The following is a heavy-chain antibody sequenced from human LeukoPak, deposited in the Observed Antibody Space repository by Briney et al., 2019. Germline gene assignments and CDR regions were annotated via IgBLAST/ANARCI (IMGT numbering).Heavy chain of an antibody. D-gene: IGHD3-22*01. CDR2: IYYSGST. CDR3: ARGQRHYYDSRGFDY. V-gene: IGHV4-59*01. Sequence: PSETLSLTCAVYGGSFSGYYWSWIRQPPGKGLEWIGYIYYSGSTNYNPSLKSRVTISVDTSKNQFSLKLSSVTAADTAVYYCARGQRHYYDSRGFDYWGQGTLVTVSS. J-gene: IGHJ4*02. CDR1: GGSFSGYY.